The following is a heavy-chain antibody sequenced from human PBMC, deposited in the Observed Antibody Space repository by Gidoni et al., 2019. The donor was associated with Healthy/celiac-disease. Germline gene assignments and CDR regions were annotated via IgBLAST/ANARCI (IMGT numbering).Heavy chain of an antibody. CDR1: GFTFSNAW. CDR3: TTVDGWFDP. Sequence: EVQLVESGGGWVKPGGSLRLACAASGFTFSNAWMNWVRQAPGKGLEWVCRIKSKTDGGTTDYAEPVKGRFTISRDDSKNTLYLQMNSLKTEDTAVYYCTTVDGWFDPWGQGTLVTVSS. CDR2: IKSKTDGGTT. J-gene: IGHJ5*02. V-gene: IGHV3-15*07.